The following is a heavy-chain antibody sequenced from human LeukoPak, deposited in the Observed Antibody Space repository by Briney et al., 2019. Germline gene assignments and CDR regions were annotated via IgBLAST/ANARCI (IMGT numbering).Heavy chain of an antibody. CDR2: MNPNSGRT. J-gene: IGHJ4*02. CDR1: GYTLTSYD. CDR3: TRETSSRYFDY. Sequence: ASVKVSCKASGYTLTSYDINWVRQAAGQGLEWMGWMNPNSGRTGYAQNFQGRITITRNTSISTAYMELSSLRSEDTAVYYCTRETSSRYFDYWGQGTLVTVSS. V-gene: IGHV1-8*01.